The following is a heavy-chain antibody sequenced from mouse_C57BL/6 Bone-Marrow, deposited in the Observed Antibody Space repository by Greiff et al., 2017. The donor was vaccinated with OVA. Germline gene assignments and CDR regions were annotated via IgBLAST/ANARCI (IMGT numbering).Heavy chain of an antibody. D-gene: IGHD2-4*01. CDR2: IRLKSDNYAT. CDR1: GFTFSNYW. V-gene: IGHV6-3*01. Sequence: EVMLVESGGGLVQPGGSMKLSCVASGFTFSNYWMNWVRQSPEKGLEWVAQIRLKSDNYATHYAESVKGRFTISRDDSKSSVYLQMNNLRAEDTGIYYCTPDYDYDRAWFAYWGQGTLVTVSA. J-gene: IGHJ3*01. CDR3: TPDYDYDRAWFAY.